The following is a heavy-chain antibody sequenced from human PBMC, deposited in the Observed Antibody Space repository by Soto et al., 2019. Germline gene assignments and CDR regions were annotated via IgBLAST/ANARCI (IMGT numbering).Heavy chain of an antibody. CDR3: ARSQGSSTSLEIYYYYYYGMDV. V-gene: IGHV1-69*01. CDR1: GGTFGSYA. CDR2: IIPIPGTA. J-gene: IGHJ6*02. Sequence: QVQLVQSGAEVKKPGSSVKVSCKASGGTFGSYAISWVRQAPGQGLEWMGGIIPIPGTANYAQKFQGRVTIAADESTSPAYMELSSLRSEDTAVYYCARSQGSSTSLEIYYYYYYGMDVWGQGTRVTVSS. D-gene: IGHD2-2*01.